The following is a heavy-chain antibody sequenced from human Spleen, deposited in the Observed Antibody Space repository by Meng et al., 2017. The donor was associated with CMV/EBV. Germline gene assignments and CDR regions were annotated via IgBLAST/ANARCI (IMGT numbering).Heavy chain of an antibody. V-gene: IGHV4-34*01. D-gene: IGHD3-3*01. Sequence: SETLSLTCVVYGESLSGYYWSWIRQPPGKGLEWIGEINHSGSANYNLSLKSRVAISVDTSQNQFSLELSSVTAADTAVYYCAREYNPLIPIFGVGATETGPRYNWLDPWGQGTLVTVSS. CDR3: AREYNPLIPIFGVGATETGPRYNWLDP. CDR1: GESLSGYY. J-gene: IGHJ5*02. CDR2: INHSGSA.